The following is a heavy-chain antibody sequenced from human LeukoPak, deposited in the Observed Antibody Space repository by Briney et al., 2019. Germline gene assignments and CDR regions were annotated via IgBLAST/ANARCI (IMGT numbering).Heavy chain of an antibody. CDR1: GFTFSGQT. V-gene: IGHV3-23*01. D-gene: IGHD4-17*01. CDR2: ISNGGETT. J-gene: IGHJ5*02. CDR3: AITRETVTSA. Sequence: GGSLRLSCAASGFTFSGQTMSWVRQAPGKGMEWVSSISNGGETTYYSDSVKGRFPISRDNSRNALYLQMSSLRVDDTAVYFCAITRETVTSAWGRGILVTVSS.